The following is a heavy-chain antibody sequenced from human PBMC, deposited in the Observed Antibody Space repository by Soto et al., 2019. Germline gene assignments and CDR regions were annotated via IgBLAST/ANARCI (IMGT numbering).Heavy chain of an antibody. CDR2: IYHSGST. V-gene: IGHV4-4*02. CDR1: GGSISSSNW. D-gene: IGHD6-13*01. Sequence: QVQLQESGPGLVKPSGTLSLTCAVSGGSISSSNWWSWVRQPPGKGLEWIGEIYHSGSTNYNPSLKSRFTISVDKSKNQFSLKLSSVTAADTAVYYCARAAAAGRWSHWFDPWGQGTLVTVSS. CDR3: ARAAAAGRWSHWFDP. J-gene: IGHJ5*02.